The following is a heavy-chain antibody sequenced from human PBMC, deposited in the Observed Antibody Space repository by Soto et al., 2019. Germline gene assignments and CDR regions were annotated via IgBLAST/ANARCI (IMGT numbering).Heavy chain of an antibody. CDR2: INPNSGGT. V-gene: IGHV1-2*04. CDR1: GYSLTGYF. CDR3: ARDLQLRVCDY. Sequence: ASVKVSCTASGYSLTGYFMHWVRQAPGQGLEWMGWINPNSGGTNYAQKFQGWVTMTRDTSISTAYMELSRLRSDDTAVYYCARDLQLRVCDYWGQGTLVTSPQ. D-gene: IGHD1-7*01. J-gene: IGHJ4*02.